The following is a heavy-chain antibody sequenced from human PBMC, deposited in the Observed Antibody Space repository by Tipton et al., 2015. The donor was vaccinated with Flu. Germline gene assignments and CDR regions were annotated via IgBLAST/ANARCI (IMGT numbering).Heavy chain of an antibody. J-gene: IGHJ4*02. V-gene: IGHV4-38-2*02. CDR3: AKVIPELVAGLDY. D-gene: IGHD6-19*01. Sequence: TLSLTCTVSGYSMRSDYFWGWIRQPPGKGLEWIGNIHYSGSPHYNPSLKSRVTISIDTSKHQFSLRLRSVTAADTAVYYCAKVIPELVAGLDYWGQGTLVTVSS. CDR2: IHYSGSP. CDR1: GYSMRSDYF.